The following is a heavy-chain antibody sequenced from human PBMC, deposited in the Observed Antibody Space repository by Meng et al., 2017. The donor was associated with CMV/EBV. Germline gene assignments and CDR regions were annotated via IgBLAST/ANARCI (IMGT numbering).Heavy chain of an antibody. CDR1: GGSIISYY. CDR3: ARDSSGWYPHFDY. Sequence: QVHPPEAGPGRVKPSGTLSPTCSFSGGSIISYYWRWIRQPAGKGLEWIGRIYTSGSTNYNPSLKSRVTMSVDTSKNQFSLKLSSVTAADTAVYYCARDSSGWYPHFDYWGQGTLVTVSS. CDR2: IYTSGST. J-gene: IGHJ4*02. D-gene: IGHD6-19*01. V-gene: IGHV4-4*07.